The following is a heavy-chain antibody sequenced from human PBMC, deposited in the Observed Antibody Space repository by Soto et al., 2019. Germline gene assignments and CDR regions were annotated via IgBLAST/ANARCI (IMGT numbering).Heavy chain of an antibody. J-gene: IGHJ6*02. CDR3: ASGEYDFWIGPGGSMDV. CDR2: IIPIFGTA. Sequence: QVQLVQSGAEVKKPGSSVKVSCKASGGTFSSYAISWVRQATGQGLEWMGVIIPIFGTANYAHKFQGRVPINAEEYTSTAYLELSSRRSAETAVYYCASGEYDFWIGPGGSMDVWGQGTTVTVSS. V-gene: IGHV1-69*12. CDR1: GGTFSSYA. D-gene: IGHD3-3*01.